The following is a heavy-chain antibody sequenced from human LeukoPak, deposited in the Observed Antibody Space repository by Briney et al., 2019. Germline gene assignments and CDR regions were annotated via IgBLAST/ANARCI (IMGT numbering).Heavy chain of an antibody. CDR1: GGSISSYY. V-gene: IGHV4-59*01. J-gene: IGHJ4*02. D-gene: IGHD3-10*01. CDR2: IYNSASST. CDR3: ARDRELTY. Sequence: KPSETLSLTCTVSGGSISSYYWNWIRQPPGKGLEWIGYIYNSASSTIYNPSLKSRVTISVDTSKNQFSLRLSSVTAADTAVYFCARDRELTYWGQGTLVTVSS.